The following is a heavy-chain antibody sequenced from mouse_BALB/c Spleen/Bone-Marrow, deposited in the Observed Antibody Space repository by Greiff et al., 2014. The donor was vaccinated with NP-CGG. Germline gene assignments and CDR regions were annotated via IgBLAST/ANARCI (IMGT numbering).Heavy chain of an antibody. Sequence: QVQLKESGAELLKPGTSVKLSCKASGYTFTRYWMHWVKQRPGQGLEWIGEINLSNGHTNYNGKFKNKATVTVDKSSSTAYMQLSSLTSEDSAVYYCARMITTRGFDYWGQGTTLTVSS. CDR1: GYTFTRYW. D-gene: IGHD2-4*01. CDR2: INLSNGHT. CDR3: ARMITTRGFDY. J-gene: IGHJ2*01. V-gene: IGHV1S81*02.